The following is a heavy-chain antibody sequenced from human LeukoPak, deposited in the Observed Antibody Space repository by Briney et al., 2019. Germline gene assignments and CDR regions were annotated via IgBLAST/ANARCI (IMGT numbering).Heavy chain of an antibody. V-gene: IGHV4-4*09. Sequence: SETLSLTCTVSGGSISSYYWSWIRQPPGKGLEWIGYIYTSGSTNYNPSLKSRVTISVDTSKNQFSLKLSSVPAADTAVYYCARLSHGDYFDYWGQGTLVTVFS. D-gene: IGHD3-16*01. CDR1: GGSISSYY. CDR2: IYTSGST. J-gene: IGHJ4*02. CDR3: ARLSHGDYFDY.